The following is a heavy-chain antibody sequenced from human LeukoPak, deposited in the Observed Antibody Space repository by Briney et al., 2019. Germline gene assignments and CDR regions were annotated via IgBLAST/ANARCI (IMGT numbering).Heavy chain of an antibody. V-gene: IGHV4-61*02. CDR2: IYTTGST. J-gene: IGHJ4*02. CDR3: ARESMGIAVAGRVYYFDY. Sequence: PSETLSLTCTVSGASISGGSYYWSWVRQPAGKGLEWIGRIYTTGSTNYNPSLKSRVTISVDTSKNQFSLELSSVTAADTAVYYCARESMGIAVAGRVYYFDYWGQGTLVTVSS. D-gene: IGHD6-19*01. CDR1: GASISGGSYY.